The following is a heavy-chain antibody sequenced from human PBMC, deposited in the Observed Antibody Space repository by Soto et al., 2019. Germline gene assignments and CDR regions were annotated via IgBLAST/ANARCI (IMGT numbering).Heavy chain of an antibody. CDR1: GGSISSSSYY. J-gene: IGHJ1*01. D-gene: IGHD3-9*01. V-gene: IGHV4-39*01. Sequence: PSETLSLTCTVSGGSISSSSYYWGWIRQPPGKGLEWIGSIYYSGSTYYNPSLKSRVTISVDTSKNQFSLKLSSVTAADTAVYYCARHLRTSYYDILTGYQSFQHWGQGTLVTVSS. CDR3: ARHLRTSYYDILTGYQSFQH. CDR2: IYYSGST.